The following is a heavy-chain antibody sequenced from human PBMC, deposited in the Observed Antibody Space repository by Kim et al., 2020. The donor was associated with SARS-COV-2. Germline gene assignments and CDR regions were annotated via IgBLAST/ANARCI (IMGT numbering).Heavy chain of an antibody. D-gene: IGHD6-13*01. J-gene: IGHJ4*02. V-gene: IGHV3-23*01. CDR3: AKNGNINGAARGYFDY. Sequence: VKGRFTNSRDNTKSTLYLQMNSLRADDTAVYYFAKNGNINGAARGYFDYWGQGTLVTVSS.